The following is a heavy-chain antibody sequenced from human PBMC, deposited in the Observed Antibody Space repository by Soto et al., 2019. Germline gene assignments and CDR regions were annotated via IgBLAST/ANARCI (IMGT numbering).Heavy chain of an antibody. Sequence: QVQLVQSGAEVKKPGASVKVSCKASGYTFTSYGISWVRQAPGQGLEWMGWISAYNGNTNYAQKLQGRVTMTTDTATSTAYMELRSLRSDDTAVYCCARDSVDWCSGGSCYPDYWGQGTLVTVSS. D-gene: IGHD2-15*01. CDR1: GYTFTSYG. J-gene: IGHJ4*02. CDR3: ARDSVDWCSGGSCYPDY. CDR2: ISAYNGNT. V-gene: IGHV1-18*01.